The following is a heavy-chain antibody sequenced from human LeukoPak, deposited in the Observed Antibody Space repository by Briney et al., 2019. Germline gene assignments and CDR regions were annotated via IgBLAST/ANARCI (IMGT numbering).Heavy chain of an antibody. CDR1: GFTFSSYS. CDR2: ISSSSSYI. J-gene: IGHJ3*02. CDR3: ARGGMTTVTLDAFDI. D-gene: IGHD4-17*01. V-gene: IGHV3-21*01. Sequence: PGGSLRLSCAASGFTFSSYSMNWVRQAPGKGLEWVSSISSSSSYIYYADSVKGRFTISRDNAKNSLYLQMNSLRAGDTAVYYCARGGMTTVTLDAFDIWGQGTMVTVSS.